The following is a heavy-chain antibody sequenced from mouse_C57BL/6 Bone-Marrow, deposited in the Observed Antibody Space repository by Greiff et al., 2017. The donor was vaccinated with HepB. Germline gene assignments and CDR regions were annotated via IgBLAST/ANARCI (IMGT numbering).Heavy chain of an antibody. D-gene: IGHD1-1*01. Sequence: QVQLQQPGAELVKPGASVKLSCKASGYTFTSYWRHWVKQRPGRGLEWIGRIDPNSGGTKYNEKFKSKATLTVDKPSSTAYMQLSSLTSEDSAVYYCARWGYGSSYWYFDVWGTGTTVTVSS. CDR3: ARWGYGSSYWYFDV. J-gene: IGHJ1*03. V-gene: IGHV1-72*01. CDR2: IDPNSGGT. CDR1: GYTFTSYW.